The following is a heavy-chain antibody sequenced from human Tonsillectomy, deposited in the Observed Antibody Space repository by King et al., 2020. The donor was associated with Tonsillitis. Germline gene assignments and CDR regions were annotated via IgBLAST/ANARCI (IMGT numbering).Heavy chain of an antibody. D-gene: IGHD3-10*01. CDR2: IYSSGST. Sequence: VQLQESGPGLVKPSETLSLTCTVSGDSISSYYWSWIRQPAGKGLEWIGRIYSSGSTNYNPSLKSRVTMSVDTSKNQFSLKLSSVTAADTAVYSCARESTVHLGGIIGHWYFDLWGRGTLVTVSS. CDR3: ARESTVHLGGIIGHWYFDL. CDR1: GDSISSYY. V-gene: IGHV4-4*07. J-gene: IGHJ2*01.